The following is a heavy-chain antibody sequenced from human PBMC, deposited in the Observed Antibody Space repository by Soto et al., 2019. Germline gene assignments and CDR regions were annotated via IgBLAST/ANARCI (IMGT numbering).Heavy chain of an antibody. Sequence: LSETLSLTCTVSGGSISSSSYYWGWIRQPPGKGLEWIGSIYYSGSTYYNPSLKSRVTISVDTSKNQFSLKLSSVTAADTAVYYCARLDYGDYLNYWGQGTLVTVPQ. CDR3: ARLDYGDYLNY. V-gene: IGHV4-39*01. D-gene: IGHD4-17*01. J-gene: IGHJ4*02. CDR1: GGSISSSSYY. CDR2: IYYSGST.